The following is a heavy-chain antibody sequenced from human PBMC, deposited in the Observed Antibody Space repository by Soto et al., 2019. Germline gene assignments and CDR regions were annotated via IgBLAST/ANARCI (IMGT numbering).Heavy chain of an antibody. CDR3: ARGCTNGVCYTLSKYYYYYGMDV. CDR1: GYTFTSYD. J-gene: IGHJ6*02. D-gene: IGHD2-8*01. Sequence: ASVKVSCKASGYTFTSYDINWVRQATGQGLEWMGWMNPNSGNTGYAQKFQGRVTMTRNASISTAYMELSSLRSEDTAVYYCARGCTNGVCYTLSKYYYYYGMDVWGQGTTVTVSS. CDR2: MNPNSGNT. V-gene: IGHV1-8*01.